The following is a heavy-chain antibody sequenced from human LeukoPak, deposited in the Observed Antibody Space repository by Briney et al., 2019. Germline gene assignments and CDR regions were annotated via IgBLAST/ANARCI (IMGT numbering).Heavy chain of an antibody. J-gene: IGHJ4*02. V-gene: IGHV3-30*04. Sequence: GRSLRLSCAASGFTFSNYAMHWVRQAPGKGLEWVAVIPYDGSNKYCADSVKGRFTISRDNSKNTLYLQMNSLRAEDTAVYYCARCPYYDSSGYYQFDYWGQGTLVSVSS. CDR3: ARCPYYDSSGYYQFDY. CDR1: GFTFSNYA. CDR2: IPYDGSNK. D-gene: IGHD3-22*01.